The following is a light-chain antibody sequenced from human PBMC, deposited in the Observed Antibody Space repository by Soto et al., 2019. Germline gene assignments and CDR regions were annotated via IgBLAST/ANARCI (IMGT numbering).Light chain of an antibody. V-gene: IGKV4-1*01. CDR1: QSVLYSSNNKNY. CDR3: QQYYSPWT. CDR2: WAS. J-gene: IGKJ1*01. Sequence: DIVMTQSADSLAVSLGERATINCKSSQSVLYSSNNKNYLAWYQQKPGQSPKLLIYWASTRESGVPDRFSGSGSGTDFTLTISSLHAEDVAVYYCQQYYSPWTFGQGTKVEIK.